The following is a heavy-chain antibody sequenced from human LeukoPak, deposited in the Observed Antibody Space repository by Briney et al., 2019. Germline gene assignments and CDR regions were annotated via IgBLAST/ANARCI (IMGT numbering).Heavy chain of an antibody. Sequence: GGSLRLSCAASGFTVSSYSMNWVRQAPGKGLEWVSSISRSTTYIYYADSVKGRFTISRDNAKNSLHLQMNSLRAEDTAVYYCARVLTPMVHFDYWGQGTLVTVSS. CDR2: ISRSTTYI. D-gene: IGHD3-10*01. CDR3: ARVLTPMVHFDY. CDR1: GFTVSSYS. J-gene: IGHJ4*02. V-gene: IGHV3-21*01.